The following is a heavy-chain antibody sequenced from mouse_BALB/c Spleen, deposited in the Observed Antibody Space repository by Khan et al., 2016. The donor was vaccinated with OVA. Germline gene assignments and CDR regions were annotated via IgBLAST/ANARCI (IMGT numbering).Heavy chain of an antibody. V-gene: IGHV1S81*02. CDR1: GYTFTSYW. D-gene: IGHD1-1*01. J-gene: IGHJ2*01. CDR3: ARSKKIVATYFDY. Sequence: QVQLQQPGAELVKAGASVKMSCKASGYTFTSYWMHWVKQRLGQGLAWFAETTPTNGRTYYNEKFKSKATLTVDKSSSTAYMLLSGPTCEDSAVYYCARSKKIVATYFDYWGQGTTLTVSS. CDR2: TTPTNGRT.